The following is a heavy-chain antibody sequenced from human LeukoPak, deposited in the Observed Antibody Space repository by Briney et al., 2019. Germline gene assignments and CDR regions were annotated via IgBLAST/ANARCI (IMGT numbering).Heavy chain of an antibody. CDR1: RGTFSSYA. CDR3: ASGSTSPYYYYYYMDV. D-gene: IGHD2-2*01. Sequence: SVKVSCKASRGTFSSYAISWVRQAPGQGLEWMGGIIPIFGTANYAQKFQGRVTITTDESTSTAYMELSSLRSEDAAVYYCASGSTSPYYYYYYMDVWGKGTTVTVSS. CDR2: IIPIFGTA. V-gene: IGHV1-69*05. J-gene: IGHJ6*03.